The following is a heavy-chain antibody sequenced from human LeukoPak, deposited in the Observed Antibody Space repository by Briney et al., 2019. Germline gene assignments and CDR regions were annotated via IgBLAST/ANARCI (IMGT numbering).Heavy chain of an antibody. CDR2: ISSSGSTI. Sequence: GGSLRLSCAASGFTFSDYYMSWIRQAPGKGLEWVSYISSSGSTIYYADSVKGRFTISRDNSKNTLYLQMNSLRAEDTAVYYCARDLRSMDHGDYEGWFDPWGQGTLVTVSS. V-gene: IGHV3-11*01. CDR1: GFTFSDYY. D-gene: IGHD4-17*01. J-gene: IGHJ5*02. CDR3: ARDLRSMDHGDYEGWFDP.